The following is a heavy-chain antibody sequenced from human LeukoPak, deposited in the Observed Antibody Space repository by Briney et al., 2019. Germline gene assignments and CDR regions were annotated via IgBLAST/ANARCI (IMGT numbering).Heavy chain of an antibody. Sequence: PGGSLRLSCAAPGFSFGSYTMNWVRQAPGRGLEWVSSITSSSSYIYYADSVKGRFTISRDNAKNSLYLQMNSLRAEDTAVYYCARSGSSYYLDYWGQGTLVTVSS. V-gene: IGHV3-21*01. CDR1: GFSFGSYT. CDR2: ITSSSSYI. CDR3: ARSGSSYYLDY. J-gene: IGHJ4*02.